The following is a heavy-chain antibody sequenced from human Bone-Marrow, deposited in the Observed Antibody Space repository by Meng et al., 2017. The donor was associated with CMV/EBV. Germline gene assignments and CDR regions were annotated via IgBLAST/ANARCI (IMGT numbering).Heavy chain of an antibody. V-gene: IGHV3-23*03. D-gene: IGHD6-13*01. CDR1: GFTFSSYA. Sequence: GESLKISCAASGFTFSSYAMSWVRQAPGKGLEWVSVIYSGGSSTYYADSVKGRFTISRDNSKNTLYLQMNSLRAEDTAVYYCAKEEYSSSWYGYYGMDVWGQGTTVTVSS. CDR2: IYSGGSST. CDR3: AKEEYSSSWYGYYGMDV. J-gene: IGHJ6*02.